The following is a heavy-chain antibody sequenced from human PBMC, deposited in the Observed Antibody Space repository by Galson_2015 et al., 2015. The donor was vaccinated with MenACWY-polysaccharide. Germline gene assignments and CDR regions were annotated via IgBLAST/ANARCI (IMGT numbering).Heavy chain of an antibody. CDR1: GFTFSTYA. J-gene: IGHJ6*02. D-gene: IGHD2-2*01. Sequence: SLRLSCAASGFTFSTYAIHWVRQAPGKGLEWVAVISYDGSNKYFADSVMGRFTISRDNSRNTLYLQMNSLTLEDTAVYYCARAYCDRTTCYGMGVWGQGTTVTVSS. V-gene: IGHV3-30-3*01. CDR3: ARAYCDRTTCYGMGV. CDR2: ISYDGSNK.